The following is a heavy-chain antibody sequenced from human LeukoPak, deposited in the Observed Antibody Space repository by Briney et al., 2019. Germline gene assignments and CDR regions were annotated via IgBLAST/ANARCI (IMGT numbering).Heavy chain of an antibody. D-gene: IGHD3-3*01. CDR2: IYYSGST. CDR1: GGSISSSSYY. Sequence: PSETLSLTCTVSGGSISSSSYYWGWIRHPPGKGLEWIGSIYYSGSTYYNPSLKSRVTISVDTSKNQFSLKLSSVTAADTAVYYCARRLRFLEWFDAFDIWGQGTMVTVSS. V-gene: IGHV4-39*01. J-gene: IGHJ3*02. CDR3: ARRLRFLEWFDAFDI.